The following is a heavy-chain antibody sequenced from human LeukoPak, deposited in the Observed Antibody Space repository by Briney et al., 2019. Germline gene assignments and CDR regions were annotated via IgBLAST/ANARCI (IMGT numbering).Heavy chain of an antibody. Sequence: ASETLSLTCTVSGGSISPYYWSWIRQPPGKGLEWIGYIYYSGSTNYNPSLKSRVTISVDTSKNQFSLKLSSVTTADTAVYYCARHLGPAAQYYFDYWGQGTLVTVSS. CDR1: GGSISPYY. V-gene: IGHV4-59*08. CDR3: ARHLGPAAQYYFDY. D-gene: IGHD6-13*01. J-gene: IGHJ4*02. CDR2: IYYSGST.